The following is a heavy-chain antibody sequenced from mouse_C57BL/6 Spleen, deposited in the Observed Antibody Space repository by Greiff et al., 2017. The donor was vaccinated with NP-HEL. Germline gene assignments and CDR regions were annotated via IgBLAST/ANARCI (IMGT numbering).Heavy chain of an antibody. D-gene: IGHD1-1*01. Sequence: EVKLMESGGGLVKPGGSLKLSCAASGFTFSDYGMHWVRQAPEKGLEWVAYISSGSSTIYYADTVKGRFTISRDNAKNTLFLQMTILRSEDTAMYYCARRPITTVVATGAMDYWGQGTSVTVSS. CDR3: ARRPITTVVATGAMDY. V-gene: IGHV5-17*01. CDR2: ISSGSSTI. CDR1: GFTFSDYG. J-gene: IGHJ4*01.